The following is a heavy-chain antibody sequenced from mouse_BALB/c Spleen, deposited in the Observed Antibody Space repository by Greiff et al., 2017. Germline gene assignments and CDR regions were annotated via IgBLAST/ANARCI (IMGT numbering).Heavy chain of an antibody. CDR2: INPDSSTI. D-gene: IGHD2-4*01. V-gene: IGHV4-1*02. Sequence: DVMLVESGGGLVQPGGSLKLSCAASGFAFSSYWMSWVRQAPGKGLEWIGEINPDSSTINYTPSLKDKFIISRDNAKNTLYLQMSKVRSEDTALYYCARPPSTMSTTTWYFDVWGAGTTVTVSS. J-gene: IGHJ1*01. CDR3: ARPPSTMSTTTWYFDV. CDR1: GFAFSSYW.